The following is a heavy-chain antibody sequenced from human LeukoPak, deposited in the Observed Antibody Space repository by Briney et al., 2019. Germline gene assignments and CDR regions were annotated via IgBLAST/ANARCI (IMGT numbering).Heavy chain of an antibody. Sequence: GGSLRLSCAASGFTLSSYWMSWVRQAPGKGLEWVANIKQDGSESYYVDSVKGRFTISRDNSKNTLYLQMNSLRAEDTAVYYCARGPQVLRFLEWLSTLRMDVWGQGTTVTVSS. CDR1: GFTLSSYW. CDR2: IKQDGSES. J-gene: IGHJ6*02. V-gene: IGHV3-7*01. CDR3: ARGPQVLRFLEWLSTLRMDV. D-gene: IGHD3-3*01.